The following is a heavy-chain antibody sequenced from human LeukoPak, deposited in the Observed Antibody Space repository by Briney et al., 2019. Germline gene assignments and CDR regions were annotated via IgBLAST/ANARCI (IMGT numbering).Heavy chain of an antibody. CDR3: AKEAYFDFWSAFDF. Sequence: GGSLRLSCAASGFTFSSYGMHWVRQAPGKGLEWVAFIRYDGSNKYYADSVKGRFTISRDNSKNTLYLQMNSLRGEDTAVYYCAKEAYFDFWSAFDFWGQGSLVTVSS. CDR1: GFTFSSYG. J-gene: IGHJ4*02. D-gene: IGHD3-3*01. V-gene: IGHV3-30*02. CDR2: IRYDGSNK.